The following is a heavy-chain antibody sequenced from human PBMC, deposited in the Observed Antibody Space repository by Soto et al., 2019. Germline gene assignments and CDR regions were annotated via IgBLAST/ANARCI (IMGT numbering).Heavy chain of an antibody. J-gene: IGHJ4*02. CDR1: GGSISSYY. CDR3: ARDGSRYDFWSGPYYFDY. CDR2: IYYSGST. Sequence: SETLSLTCTVSGGSISSYYWSWIRQPPGKGLEWIGYIYYSGSTNYNPSLKSRVTISVDTSKNQFSLELSSVTAADTAVYYCARDGSRYDFWSGPYYFDYWGQGTLVTVSS. D-gene: IGHD3-3*01. V-gene: IGHV4-59*01.